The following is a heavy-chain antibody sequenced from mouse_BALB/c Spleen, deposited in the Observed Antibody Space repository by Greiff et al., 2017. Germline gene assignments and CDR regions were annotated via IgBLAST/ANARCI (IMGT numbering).Heavy chain of an antibody. CDR3: ARWPNYYGSSYLDY. CDR1: GFTFSSYA. V-gene: IGHV5-6-5*01. D-gene: IGHD1-1*01. CDR2: ISSGGST. Sequence: EVHLVESGGGLVKPGGSLKLSCAASGFTFSSYAMSWVRQTPEKRLEWVASISSGGSTYYPDSVKGRFTISRDNARNTLYLQMSSLRSEDTAMYYCARWPNYYGSSYLDYWGQGTTLTVSS. J-gene: IGHJ2*01.